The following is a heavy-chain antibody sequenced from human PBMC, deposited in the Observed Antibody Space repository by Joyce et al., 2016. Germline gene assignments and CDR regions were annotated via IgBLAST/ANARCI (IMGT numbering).Heavy chain of an antibody. D-gene: IGHD1-26*01. J-gene: IGHJ4*02. CDR1: GFTCRSYG. Sequence: QVQLVESGGGVVQPGRSLRLSCAASGFTCRSYGMFWVRQAPGKGLEWVAVIWYDGSHKYYADFVKGRFTISRDNSKDTLYLQMSSLRAEDTAVYFCARMYSGSNSGFDYWGQGTLVTVSS. CDR3: ARMYSGSNSGFDY. V-gene: IGHV3-33*01. CDR2: IWYDGSHK.